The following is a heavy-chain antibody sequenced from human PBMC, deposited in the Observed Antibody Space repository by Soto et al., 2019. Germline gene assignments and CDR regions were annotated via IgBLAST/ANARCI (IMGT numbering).Heavy chain of an antibody. V-gene: IGHV4-4*07. CDR3: AREGGYYDSSGSGVYHYFGVDV. J-gene: IGHJ6*02. D-gene: IGHD3-22*01. CDR1: GGPISPYY. Sequence: SETLSLTCSVSGGPISPYYWSWIRQSAGKGLEWIGRIYFSGSTNYNPPLKSRVTMSVDTSKRQFSLKLSSVTAADTAIYYCAREGGYYDSSGSGVYHYFGVDVWRQGPTVPVSS. CDR2: IYFSGST.